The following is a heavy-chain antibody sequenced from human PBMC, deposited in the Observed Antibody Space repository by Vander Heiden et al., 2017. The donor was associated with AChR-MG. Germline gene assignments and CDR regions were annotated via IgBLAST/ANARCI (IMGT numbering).Heavy chain of an antibody. J-gene: IGHJ4*02. Sequence: QVTLKESGPVLVKPTETLTLTCPVSGFSLSNARMGVSWIRQPPGKALEWLAHIFSNDEKSYSTSLKSRLTISKDTSKSQVVLTMTNMDPVDTATYYCARIRERITIFGVVIGREQPFDYWGQGTLVTVSS. CDR1: GFSLSNARMG. V-gene: IGHV2-26*01. CDR2: IFSNDEK. D-gene: IGHD3-3*01. CDR3: ARIRERITIFGVVIGREQPFDY.